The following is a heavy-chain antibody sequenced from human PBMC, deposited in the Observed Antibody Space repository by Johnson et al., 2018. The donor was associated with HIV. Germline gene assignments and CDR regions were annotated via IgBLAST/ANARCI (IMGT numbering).Heavy chain of an antibody. CDR1: GFTFDDYA. CDR3: AKDRAVARWDAFDI. Sequence: VQLVESGGGLVQPGRSLRLSCAASGFTFDDYAMHWVRQAPGKGLEWVSGISWTSGSIGYADSVKGRFTISRDNAKNSLYLQMSSLRAEDTALYYCAKDRAVARWDAFDIWGQGTMVTVSS. CDR2: ISWTSGSI. J-gene: IGHJ3*02. V-gene: IGHV3-9*01. D-gene: IGHD6-19*01.